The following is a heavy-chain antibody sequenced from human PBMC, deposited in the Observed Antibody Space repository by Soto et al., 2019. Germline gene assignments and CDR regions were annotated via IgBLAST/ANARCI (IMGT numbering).Heavy chain of an antibody. Sequence: SVKVSCKASGGTFSSYAISWVRQAPGQGLEWMGGIIPIFGTANYAQKFQGRVTITADKSTSTAYMELSSLRSEDTAVYYCARGFPYSSGWYLDYWGQGTLVTVSS. CDR1: GGTFSSYA. CDR2: IIPIFGTA. CDR3: ARGFPYSSGWYLDY. V-gene: IGHV1-69*06. J-gene: IGHJ4*02. D-gene: IGHD6-19*01.